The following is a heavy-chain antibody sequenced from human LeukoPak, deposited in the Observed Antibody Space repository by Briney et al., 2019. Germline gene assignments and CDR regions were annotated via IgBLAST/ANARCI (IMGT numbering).Heavy chain of an antibody. CDR3: ARGPHCSGGSCYRGKYNWFDP. D-gene: IGHD2-15*01. CDR2: IYTSGST. J-gene: IGHJ5*02. CDR1: GGSFSDNY. V-gene: IGHV4-59*10. Sequence: SETLSLTCAVYGGSFSDNYWSWIRQPAGKGLEWIGRIYTSGSTNYNPSLKSRVTMSVDTSKNQFSLKLSSVTAADTAVYYCARGPHCSGGSCYRGKYNWFDPWGQGTLVTVSS.